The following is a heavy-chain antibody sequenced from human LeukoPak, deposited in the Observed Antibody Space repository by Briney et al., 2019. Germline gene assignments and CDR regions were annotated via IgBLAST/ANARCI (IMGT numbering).Heavy chain of an antibody. V-gene: IGHV4-39*01. CDR2: IYYSGST. D-gene: IGHD2-15*01. J-gene: IGHJ3*02. CDR1: GGSISSSSYY. CDR3: ARPFLGYCSGGSCYPEDAFDI. Sequence: KASETLSLTCTVSGGSISSSSYYWGWIRQPPGKGLEWIGSIYYSGSTYYNPSLKSRVTISVDTSKNQFSLKLSSVTAADTAVYYCARPFLGYCSGGSCYPEDAFDIWGQGTMVTVSS.